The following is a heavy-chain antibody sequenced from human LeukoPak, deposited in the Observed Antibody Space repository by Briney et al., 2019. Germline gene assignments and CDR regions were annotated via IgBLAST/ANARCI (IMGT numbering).Heavy chain of an antibody. D-gene: IGHD1-26*01. CDR3: ARRIVGADDAFDI. J-gene: IGHJ3*02. CDR1: VYSFTIYC. Sequence: GESRKISCKGSVYSFTIYCIVGARHMPGKGLEGMGIIYPGDSDTRYRPSCEGQLPISAHKSISTDHLQWRSLKPSHTAMYYCARRIVGADDAFDIWGQGTMVTV. CDR2: IYPGDSDT. V-gene: IGHV5-51*01.